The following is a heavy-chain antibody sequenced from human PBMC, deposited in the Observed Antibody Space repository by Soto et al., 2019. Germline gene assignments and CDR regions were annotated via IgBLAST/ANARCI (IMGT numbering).Heavy chain of an antibody. CDR3: AKYSTSWRGGQFDY. CDR1: GFTFSSYA. V-gene: IGHV3-23*01. CDR2: VSSSGGST. Sequence: EVQLLESGGGLVQPGGSLRLSCAASGFTFSSYAMSWVRQAPGKGLEWVLAVSSSGGSTYYADSVKGRFTVSRDHSKNTLYLQRNRLRAEDTAVYYCAKYSTSWRGGQFDYWGQGTLVTVSS. J-gene: IGHJ4*02. D-gene: IGHD6-13*01.